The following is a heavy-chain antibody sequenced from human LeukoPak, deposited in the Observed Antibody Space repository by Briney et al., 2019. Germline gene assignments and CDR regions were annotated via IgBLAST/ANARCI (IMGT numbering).Heavy chain of an antibody. CDR2: IKQDGSEK. J-gene: IGHJ4*02. CDR3: ARVDYYGSGSSPRPYFFDY. CDR1: GFTFSSYW. V-gene: IGHV3-7*01. Sequence: GGSLRLSCAASGFTFSSYWMSRVRQAPGKGLEWVANIKQDGSEKYYVDSVKGRFTISRDNAKNSLYLQMNSLRAEDTAVYYCARVDYYGSGSSPRPYFFDYWGQGTLVTVSS. D-gene: IGHD3-10*01.